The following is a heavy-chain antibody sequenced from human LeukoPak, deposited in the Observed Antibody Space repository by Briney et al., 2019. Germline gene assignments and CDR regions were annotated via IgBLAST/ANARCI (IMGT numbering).Heavy chain of an antibody. CDR2: TKPDGSAE. CDR3: ARDGGFNTNFDY. CDR1: GFTFRNYW. V-gene: IGHV3-7*01. D-gene: IGHD2-15*01. J-gene: IGHJ4*02. Sequence: GGSLRLSYAASGFTFRNYWMGWVRQAPGKGLEWVANTKPDGSAEYYADSVRGRFITSRDNANNFLYLQMNRLRAEDTAVYYYARDGGFNTNFDYWGQGTLVTVSS.